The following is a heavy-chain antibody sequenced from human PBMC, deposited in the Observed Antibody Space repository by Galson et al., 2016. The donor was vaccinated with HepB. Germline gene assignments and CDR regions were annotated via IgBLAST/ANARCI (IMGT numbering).Heavy chain of an antibody. Sequence: TLRLSCAASGLTFSNYKLNWVRQAPGKGLEWVSSISSSSNYIYYADSVKGRFTISRDNAKNSLYLQMNSLRAEDTALYYCARDFLFAHDLWGPGTLVTVSS. J-gene: IGHJ5*02. D-gene: IGHD3-3*01. CDR3: ARDFLFAHDL. CDR1: GLTFSNYK. CDR2: ISSSSNYI. V-gene: IGHV3-21*04.